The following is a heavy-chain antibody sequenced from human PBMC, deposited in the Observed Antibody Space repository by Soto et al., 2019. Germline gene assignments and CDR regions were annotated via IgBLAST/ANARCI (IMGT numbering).Heavy chain of an antibody. CDR3: VRFAVGTMMDY. J-gene: IGHJ4*02. CDR1: GGSISSGGYS. CDR2: INHSGNT. D-gene: IGHD3-22*01. V-gene: IGHV4-30-2*03. Sequence: SETLSLTCAVSGGSISSGGYSWGWIRQPPGKGLEWIGTINHSGNTYYTPSLKSRVTIPADMSKNQFSLKLTSVTAADTAVYYCVRFAVGTMMDYWGQGALVTVSS.